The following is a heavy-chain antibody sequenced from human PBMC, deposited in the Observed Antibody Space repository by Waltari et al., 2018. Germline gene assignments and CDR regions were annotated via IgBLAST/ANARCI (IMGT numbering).Heavy chain of an antibody. V-gene: IGHV1-2*06. CDR2: INPNNGNI. Sequence: QVQLVQSGAEVKKPGASVKVSCKASGYSFTGYYIQWVRQAPGQGLEWMGRINPNNGNINDAQNFQGRVTLTRDTSITTAYMELRSLISDDTAIYYCARGGIAATDNPFDPWGQGTLVTVSS. CDR1: GYSFTGYY. CDR3: ARGGIAATDNPFDP. D-gene: IGHD6-13*01. J-gene: IGHJ5*02.